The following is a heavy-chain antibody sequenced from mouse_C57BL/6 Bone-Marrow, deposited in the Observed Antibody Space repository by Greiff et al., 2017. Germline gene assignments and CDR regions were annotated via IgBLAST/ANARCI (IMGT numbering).Heavy chain of an antibody. CDR2: IRNKANNHAT. Sequence: EVKVEESGGGLVQPGGSMKLSCAASGFTFSDAWMDWVRQSPEKGLEWVAEIRNKANNHATYYAESVKGRFTISRDDSKSSVYLQMNSLRAEDTGIYYCTVIYYDYPHYYAMDYWGQGTSVTVSS. V-gene: IGHV6-6*01. CDR1: GFTFSDAW. D-gene: IGHD2-4*01. J-gene: IGHJ4*01. CDR3: TVIYYDYPHYYAMDY.